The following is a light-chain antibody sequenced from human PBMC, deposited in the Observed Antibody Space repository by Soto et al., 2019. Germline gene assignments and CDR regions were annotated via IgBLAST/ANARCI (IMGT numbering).Light chain of an antibody. V-gene: IGKV1-9*01. CDR1: QGISSY. Sequence: IELTQSPSSLSASVGDRVTITCRASQGISSYFAWYQQKPGKAPKLLIYAASTLQSGGPSRFSGSGSGTDFTLTISSLQPEDFATYYCKQLNSYPLLTFGAGTKVKIK. CDR3: KQLNSYPLLT. CDR2: AAS. J-gene: IGKJ4*01.